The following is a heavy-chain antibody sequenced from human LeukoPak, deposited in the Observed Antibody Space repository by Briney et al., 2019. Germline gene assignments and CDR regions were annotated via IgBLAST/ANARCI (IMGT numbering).Heavy chain of an antibody. J-gene: IGHJ4*02. Sequence: GGSLRLSCAVSGFTFEDYTMHWVRQAPGKGLEWVSLISWDGGSTYYADSVKGRFTISRDNSKNSLYLQMNSLRTEDTALYYCAKDTRLGEFDYWGQGTLVTVSS. CDR3: AKDTRLGEFDY. CDR1: GFTFEDYT. CDR2: ISWDGGST. V-gene: IGHV3-43*01. D-gene: IGHD2-21*01.